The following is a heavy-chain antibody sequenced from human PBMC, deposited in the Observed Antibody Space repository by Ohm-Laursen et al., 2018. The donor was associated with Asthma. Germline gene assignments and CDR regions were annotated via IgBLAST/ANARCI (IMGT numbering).Heavy chain of an antibody. D-gene: IGHD3-3*01. V-gene: IGHV3-30-3*01. Sequence: SLRLSCTASGFTFRSYAMHWVRQAPGKGLEWVAVGGSYYDGGLKYYADSVNGRFTVSRDDSKNTLYLQMNSLRPDNTAVYYCARDVMEWYLPAFDSWGQGTLVTISS. J-gene: IGHJ4*02. CDR3: ARDVMEWYLPAFDS. CDR2: GGSYYDGGLK. CDR1: GFTFRSYA.